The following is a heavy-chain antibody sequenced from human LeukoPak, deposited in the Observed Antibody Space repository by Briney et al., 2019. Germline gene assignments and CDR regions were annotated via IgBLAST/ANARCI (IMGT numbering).Heavy chain of an antibody. V-gene: IGHV3-72*01. CDR3: VRDSGSYSGRDY. CDR2: SRDKANSYTT. Sequence: GGSLRLSCAASGFTFSGYYMDWVRQAPGKGPEWVGRSRDKANSYTTAYAASVKGGFTISRDDSKNSVYLQMNSLKIEDTAVYYCVRDSGSYSGRDYWAQGTLVTVSS. CDR1: GFTFSGYY. D-gene: IGHD1-26*01. J-gene: IGHJ4*02.